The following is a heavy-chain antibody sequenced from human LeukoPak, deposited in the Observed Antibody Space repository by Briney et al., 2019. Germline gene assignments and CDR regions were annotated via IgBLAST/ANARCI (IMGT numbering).Heavy chain of an antibody. J-gene: IGHJ4*02. CDR1: GYTFTGYY. V-gene: IGHV1-2*06. Sequence: ASVKVSCKTSGYTFTGYYMHWVRQAPGQGLEWMERINPNSGGTNYAQKFQGRVTMTRDTSISTAYMELSRLRSDDTAVYYCARDRALLWFGSPLYYFDYWGQGALVTVSS. D-gene: IGHD3-10*01. CDR2: INPNSGGT. CDR3: ARDRALLWFGSPLYYFDY.